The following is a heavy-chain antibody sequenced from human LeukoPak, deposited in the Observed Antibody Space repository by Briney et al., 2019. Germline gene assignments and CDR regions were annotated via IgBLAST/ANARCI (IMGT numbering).Heavy chain of an antibody. CDR2: ISSSSSYI. Sequence: GGSLRLPCAASGFTFSSYSMNWVRQAPGKGLEWVSSISSSSSYIYYADSVKGRFTISRDNAKNSLYLQMNSLRAEDTAVYYCARYCSGGSCYAYSGSYYVIWGQGTMVTVSS. V-gene: IGHV3-21*01. CDR3: ARYCSGGSCYAYSGSYYVI. D-gene: IGHD2-15*01. CDR1: GFTFSSYS. J-gene: IGHJ3*02.